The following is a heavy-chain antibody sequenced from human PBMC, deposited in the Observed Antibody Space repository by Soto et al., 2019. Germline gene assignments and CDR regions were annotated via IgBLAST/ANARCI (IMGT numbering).Heavy chain of an antibody. CDR3: ARDLLYLGIQYYYGMDV. V-gene: IGHV3-30*04. CDR2: ISYDGSNK. D-gene: IGHD3-16*02. J-gene: IGHJ6*02. CDR1: GFTFSSYA. Sequence: GGSLRLPCAASGFTFSSYAMHWVRQAPGKGLEWVAVISYDGSNKYYADSVKGRFTISRDNSKNTLYLQMNSLRAEDTAVYYCARDLLYLGIQYYYGMDVWGQGTTVTVSS.